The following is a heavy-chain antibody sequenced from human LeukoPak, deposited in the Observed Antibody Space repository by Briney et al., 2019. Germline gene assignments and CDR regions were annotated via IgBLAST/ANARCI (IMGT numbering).Heavy chain of an antibody. J-gene: IGHJ3*02. CDR1: RFTVSSNY. V-gene: IGHV3-66*01. D-gene: IGHD3-3*01. CDR3: ARGRFLEWLDAFGI. Sequence: GGSLRLSCAAPRFTVSSNYMSWVRQAPGKGLEWVSVIYSGGRTYYADSVKGRFTISRDNSKNTLYLQMNSLRVEDTAVYYCARGRFLEWLDAFGIWGQGTMVTVSS. CDR2: IYSGGRT.